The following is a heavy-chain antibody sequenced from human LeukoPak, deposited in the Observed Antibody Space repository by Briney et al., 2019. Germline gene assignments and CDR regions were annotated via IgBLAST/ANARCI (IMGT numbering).Heavy chain of an antibody. CDR1: GFTFSSYW. J-gene: IGHJ4*02. CDR2: IKQDGSEK. V-gene: IGHV3-7*01. D-gene: IGHD3-3*02. Sequence: PGGSLRLSCAASGFTFSSYWMSWVRQAPGKGLEWVANIKQDGSEKYYVASVKGRFTISRDNAKNSLYLQMNSLRAEDTSVYYCARDHAQGPFKYWGQGTLVTVSS. CDR3: ARDHAQGPFKY.